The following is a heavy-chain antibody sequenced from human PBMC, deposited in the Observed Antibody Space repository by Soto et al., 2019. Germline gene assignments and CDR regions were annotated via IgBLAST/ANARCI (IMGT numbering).Heavy chain of an antibody. CDR3: ARGGLEPFDY. V-gene: IGHV3-74*01. Sequence: EVKLVESGGGLVQSGGSLRLSCATSGFTFSDEWMHWVRQAPGKGLVWVSRINKDGSYKNYADFVEGRFTISRDDARSELYLQMDRLRAEDTAGYYCARGGLEPFDYLGQGALVTVSS. J-gene: IGHJ4*02. D-gene: IGHD1-1*01. CDR1: GFTFSDEW. CDR2: INKDGSYK.